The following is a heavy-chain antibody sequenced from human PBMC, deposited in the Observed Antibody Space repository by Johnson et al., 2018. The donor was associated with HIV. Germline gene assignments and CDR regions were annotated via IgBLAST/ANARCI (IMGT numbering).Heavy chain of an antibody. Sequence: VQLVESWGGLVQPGGSLRLSCAASGFTFSSYAMSWVRQAPGKGLEWVSTISGSGGSTYYADSVKGRFTISRDNSKNTLYLQMNRLRAEDTAVYYCAKVGSGYSSSSWGQGTMVTVSS. J-gene: IGHJ3*01. V-gene: IGHV3-23*04. D-gene: IGHD6-13*01. CDR2: ISGSGGST. CDR3: AKVGSGYSSSS. CDR1: GFTFSSYA.